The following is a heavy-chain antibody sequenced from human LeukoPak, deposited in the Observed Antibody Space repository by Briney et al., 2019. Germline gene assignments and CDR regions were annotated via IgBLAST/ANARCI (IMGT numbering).Heavy chain of an antibody. CDR1: GFTFSSYE. CDR2: IYGGGTT. J-gene: IGHJ5*02. Sequence: GGSLRLSCAASGFTFSSYEMNWVRQAPGKGLEWVSVIYGGGTTYYADSVKGRFTISRDNSKNTLYLQMNSLRAEDTAVYYCARITMSRFDPWGQGTLVTVS. V-gene: IGHV3-53*01. D-gene: IGHD3-10*02. CDR3: ARITMSRFDP.